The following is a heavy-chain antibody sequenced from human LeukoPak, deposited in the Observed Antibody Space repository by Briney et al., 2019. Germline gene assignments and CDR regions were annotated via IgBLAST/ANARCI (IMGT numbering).Heavy chain of an antibody. Sequence: PSETLSLTCTVSGGSISSGDYYWSWIRQPPGKGLEWIGYIYYSGSTYYNPSLKSRVTISVDTSKNQFSLKLSSVTAADTAVYYCAKGFHLAEYCSGGSCPRAAFDIWGEGTMVTVSS. V-gene: IGHV4-30-4*01. J-gene: IGHJ3*02. CDR3: AKGFHLAEYCSGGSCPRAAFDI. CDR1: GGSISSGDYY. D-gene: IGHD2-15*01. CDR2: IYYSGST.